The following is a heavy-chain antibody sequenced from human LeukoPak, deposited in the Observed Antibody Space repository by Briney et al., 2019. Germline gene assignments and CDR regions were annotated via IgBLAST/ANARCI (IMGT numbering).Heavy chain of an antibody. V-gene: IGHV3-66*02. CDR1: GFTASSNY. CDR3: AKEYGYDYNYFYSMDV. CDR2: IYSGGST. Sequence: GGSLRLSCAASGFTASSNYMSWVRQAPGKGLEWVSVIYSGGSTYYADSVKGRFTISRDNSKNTVYLQMNSLRAEDTAVYFCAKEYGYDYNYFYSMDVWGKGTTVTISS. D-gene: IGHD1-1*01. J-gene: IGHJ6*03.